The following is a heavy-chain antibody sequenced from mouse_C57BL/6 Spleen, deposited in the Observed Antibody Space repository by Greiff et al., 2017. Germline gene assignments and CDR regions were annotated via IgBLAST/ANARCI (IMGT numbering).Heavy chain of an antibody. CDR2: ISYDGSN. CDR1: GYSITSGYY. Sequence: EVQLVESGPGLVKPSQSLSLTCSVTGYSITSGYYWNWIRQFPGNKLEWMGYISYDGSNNYNPSLKNRISITRDTSKNQFFLKLNSVTTEDTATYYCARDDTTVVAGFDYWGQGTTLTVSS. V-gene: IGHV3-6*01. D-gene: IGHD1-1*01. J-gene: IGHJ2*01. CDR3: ARDDTTVVAGFDY.